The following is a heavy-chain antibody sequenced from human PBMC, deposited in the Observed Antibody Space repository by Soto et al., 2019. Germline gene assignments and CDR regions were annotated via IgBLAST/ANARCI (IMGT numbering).Heavy chain of an antibody. CDR2: ISAFNGHT. V-gene: IGHV1-18*01. D-gene: IGHD2-2*01. J-gene: IGHJ3*01. Sequence: QVQLVQSGTDLKKPGASVKISCKTSGYTFTKYGINWVRQAPGQGLEWMGWISAFNGHTDFAPNFGGRVGMTTDPATGTAYMELATLRSGDTAMYYCARLRVVVIPAASPDGFDFWGQGTMVTVSS. CDR1: GYTFTKYG. CDR3: ARLRVVVIPAASPDGFDF.